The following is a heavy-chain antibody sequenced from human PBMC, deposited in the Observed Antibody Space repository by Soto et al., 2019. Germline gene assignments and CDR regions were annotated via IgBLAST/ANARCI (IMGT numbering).Heavy chain of an antibody. CDR2: ILYSGSS. V-gene: IGHV4-61*01. D-gene: IGHD6-19*01. CDR1: GGSVSSATYF. J-gene: IGHJ5*02. Sequence: SETLSLTCPVSGGSVSSATYFWSWVRQPPGGGLEWIAYILYSGSSMYNPSLKSRVTISLSTSKTQFPLRLTSVTAADTAVYYCARGMYKSGWNLDLWGQGIVVTVSS. CDR3: ARGMYKSGWNLDL.